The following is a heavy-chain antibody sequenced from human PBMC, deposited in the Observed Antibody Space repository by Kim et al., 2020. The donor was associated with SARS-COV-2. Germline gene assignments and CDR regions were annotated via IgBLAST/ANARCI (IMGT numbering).Heavy chain of an antibody. V-gene: IGHV3-15*01. D-gene: IGHD5-12*01. CDR3: STLQMATILPDY. Sequence: DDAAPVQGRFTISRDESINTLYLQMTSLKTEDTAVYYCSTLQMATILPDYWGQGTLVTVSS. J-gene: IGHJ4*02.